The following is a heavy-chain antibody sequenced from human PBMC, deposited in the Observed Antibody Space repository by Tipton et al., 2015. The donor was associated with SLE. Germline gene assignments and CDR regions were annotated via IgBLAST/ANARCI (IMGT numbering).Heavy chain of an antibody. J-gene: IGHJ4*02. V-gene: IGHV4-61*08. Sequence: TLSLTCTVSGGSITSSGFYWSWIRQPPGKGLEWIGYISYSGSTNYSPPLKSRVTISLDTSKTQFSLNLRSVTAADTAVYYCARGQYKRDYWGQGTLVTVSS. CDR2: ISYSGST. CDR1: GGSITSSGFY. CDR3: ARGQYKRDY. D-gene: IGHD1-1*01.